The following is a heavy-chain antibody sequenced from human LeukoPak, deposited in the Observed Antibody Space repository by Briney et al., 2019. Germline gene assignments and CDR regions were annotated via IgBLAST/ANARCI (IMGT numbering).Heavy chain of an antibody. CDR2: IKSDGSST. D-gene: IGHD3-3*01. Sequence: PSGGSLRLSCAASGFIFSDYWMHWVRQGPGKGLVWVSRIKSDGSSTSYADSVKGRFTISRDNAKNTVYVHMNSLRDEDTAVYYCARVFRPSLTVFIIRGAFDIWGQGTMVTVSS. CDR3: ARVFRPSLTVFIIRGAFDI. CDR1: GFIFSDYW. J-gene: IGHJ3*02. V-gene: IGHV3-74*01.